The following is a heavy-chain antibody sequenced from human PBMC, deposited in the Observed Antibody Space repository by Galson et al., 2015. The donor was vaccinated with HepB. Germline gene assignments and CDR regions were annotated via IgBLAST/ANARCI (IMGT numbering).Heavy chain of an antibody. Sequence: SVKVSCKASGYTFTSYGISWVRQAPGQGLEWMGWISAYNGNTNYAQKLQGRVTMTTDTSTSTAYMELRSLRSDDTAVYYCARDSADIVVVVAATDTTESYYGMDVWGQGTTVTVSS. CDR2: ISAYNGNT. CDR1: GYTFTSYG. CDR3: ARDSADIVVVVAATDTTESYYGMDV. J-gene: IGHJ6*02. D-gene: IGHD2-15*01. V-gene: IGHV1-18*04.